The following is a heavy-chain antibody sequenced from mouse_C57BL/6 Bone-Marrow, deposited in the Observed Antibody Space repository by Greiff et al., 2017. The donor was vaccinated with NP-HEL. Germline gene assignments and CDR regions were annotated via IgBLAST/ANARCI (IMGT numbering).Heavy chain of an antibody. CDR1: GFNIKDDY. J-gene: IGHJ1*03. V-gene: IGHV14-4*01. CDR3: SHYCGSSGGYWYFDV. D-gene: IGHD1-1*01. Sequence: EVQLKQSGAELVRPGASVKLSCTASGFNIKDDYMHWVKQRPEQGLEWIGWIDPDNGDTEYASKFQGKATIPADTSSNTAYLQLSSLTSEDTAVYYCSHYCGSSGGYWYFDVWGTGTTVTVSS. CDR2: IDPDNGDT.